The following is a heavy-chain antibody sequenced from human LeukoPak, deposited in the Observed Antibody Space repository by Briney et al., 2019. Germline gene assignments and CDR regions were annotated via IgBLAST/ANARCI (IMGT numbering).Heavy chain of an antibody. CDR1: GFTFSSYD. J-gene: IGHJ6*04. CDR3: AKDLVV. CDR2: IRYDGGNK. V-gene: IGHV3-30*02. Sequence: PGGSLRLSCAASGFTFSSYDMHWVRQAPGKGLEWVAFIRYDGGNKHYADSVRGRFTISRDNSKNTLYLQMNSLRVEDTAVYYCAKDLVVWGKGTTVTISS.